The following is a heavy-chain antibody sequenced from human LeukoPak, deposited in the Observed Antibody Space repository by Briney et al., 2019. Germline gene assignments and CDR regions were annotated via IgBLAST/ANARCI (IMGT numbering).Heavy chain of an antibody. CDR3: ARASRRGSGFDY. Sequence: GGSLRLSCAASGFTFSSYGMHWVRQAPGKGLEWVAVISDDGSNKYYADSVKGRFTISRDNSKNTLYLQMNSLRAEDTAVYYCARASRRGSGFDYWGQGTLVTVSS. CDR1: GFTFSSYG. D-gene: IGHD3-10*01. J-gene: IGHJ4*02. CDR2: ISDDGSNK. V-gene: IGHV3-30*03.